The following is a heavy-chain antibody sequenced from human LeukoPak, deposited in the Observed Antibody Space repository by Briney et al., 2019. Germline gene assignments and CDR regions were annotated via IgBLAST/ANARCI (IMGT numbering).Heavy chain of an antibody. D-gene: IGHD1-26*01. V-gene: IGHV4-4*07. CDR3: ARSSGSFMYYYYMDV. CDR1: GGSISSHY. CDR2: IYTSGST. Sequence: SETLSLTCTVSGGSISSHYWSWIRQPAGKGLEWIGRIYTSGSTNYNPSLKSRVTMSVDTSKNQFSLKLSSVTAADTAVYYCARSSGSFMYYYYMDVWGKGTTVTVS. J-gene: IGHJ6*03.